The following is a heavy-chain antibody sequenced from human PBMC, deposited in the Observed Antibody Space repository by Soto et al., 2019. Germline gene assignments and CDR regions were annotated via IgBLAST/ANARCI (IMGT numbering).Heavy chain of an antibody. J-gene: IGHJ4*02. V-gene: IGHV3-33*01. D-gene: IGHD3-10*01. CDR3: ARVLARGSGSSRALFDY. CDR2: IWYDGSNK. Sequence: GGSLRLSCAASGFTFSSYGMHWVRQAPGKGLEWVAVIWYDGSNKYYADSVKGRFTISRDNSKNTLYLQMNSLRAEDTAVYYCARVLARGSGSSRALFDYWGQGTLVTVSS. CDR1: GFTFSSYG.